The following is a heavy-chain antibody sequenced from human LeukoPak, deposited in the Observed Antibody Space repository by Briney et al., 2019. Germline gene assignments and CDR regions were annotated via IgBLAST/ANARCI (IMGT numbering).Heavy chain of an antibody. CDR2: INPSGGST. J-gene: IGHJ4*02. D-gene: IGHD3-3*01. CDR3: ARAYDFWSGYTTPFFDY. V-gene: IGHV1-46*01. CDR1: GYTFTSYY. Sequence: ASVTVSCTASGYTFTSYYMHWARQAPGQGLEWMGIINPSGGSTSYAQKFHGRVTMTRDTSTSTVYMELSSLRSEDTAVYYCARAYDFWSGYTTPFFDYWGQGTLVTVSS.